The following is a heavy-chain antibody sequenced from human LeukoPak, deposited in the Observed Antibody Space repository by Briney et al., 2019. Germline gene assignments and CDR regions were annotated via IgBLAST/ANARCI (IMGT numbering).Heavy chain of an antibody. J-gene: IGHJ4*02. CDR1: GFTVSSNY. CDR3: AGNHMRYALAFDY. V-gene: IGHV3-53*01. Sequence: PGGSLRLSCAASGFTVSSNYMSWVRQAPGKGLEWVSVIYSGGSTYYADSVKGRFTISRDNSKSTLYLQMNSLRAEDTAVYYCAGNHMRYALAFDYWGQGTLVTVSS. CDR2: IYSGGST. D-gene: IGHD3-16*01.